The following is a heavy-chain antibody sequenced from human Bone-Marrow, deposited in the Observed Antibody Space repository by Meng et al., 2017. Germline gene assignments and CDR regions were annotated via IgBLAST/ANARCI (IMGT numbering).Heavy chain of an antibody. V-gene: IGHV4-61*02. J-gene: IGHJ6*02. CDR1: GGSISSGSYY. CDR2: IYTSGST. D-gene: IGHD2-15*01. Sequence: SETLSLTCTVSGGSISSGSYYWSWIRQPAGKGLEWIGRIYTSGSTNYNPSLKSRVTISVDTSKNQFSLKLSSVTAAGTAVYYCARGGYCSGGSCYPPYYYYYGMDVWGQGTTVTVSS. CDR3: ARGGYCSGGSCYPPYYYYYGMDV.